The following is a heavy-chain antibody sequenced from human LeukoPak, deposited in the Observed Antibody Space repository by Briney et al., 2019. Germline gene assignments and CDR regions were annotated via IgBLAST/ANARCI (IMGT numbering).Heavy chain of an antibody. CDR3: ARESSGWYLGSRFDP. CDR2: INPSGGST. J-gene: IGHJ5*02. D-gene: IGHD6-19*01. CDR1: GYTFTSYY. Sequence: ASVKVSCKASGYTFTSYYMHWVRQAPGQGLEWMGIINPSGGSTSYAQKFQGRVTMTRDMSTSTVYMELSSLRSEDTAVYYCARESSGWYLGSRFDPWGQGTLVTVSS. V-gene: IGHV1-46*01.